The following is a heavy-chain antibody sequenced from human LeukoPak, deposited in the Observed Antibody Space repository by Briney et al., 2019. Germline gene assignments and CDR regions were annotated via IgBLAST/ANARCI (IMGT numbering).Heavy chain of an antibody. V-gene: IGHV3-9*03. CDR3: AKDEFVASDFTGAFDI. CDR2: ISWNSGSI. CDR1: GFTFDDYA. Sequence: GGSLRLSCAASGFTFDDYAMHWVRQAPGKGLEWVSGISWNSGSIGCADSVKGRFTISRDNAKNSLYLQMNSLRAEDMALYYCAKDEFVASDFTGAFDIWGQGTMVTVSS. J-gene: IGHJ3*02. D-gene: IGHD2-8*02.